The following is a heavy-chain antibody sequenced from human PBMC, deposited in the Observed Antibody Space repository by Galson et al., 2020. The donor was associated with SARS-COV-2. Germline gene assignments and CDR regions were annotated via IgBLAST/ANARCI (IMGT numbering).Heavy chain of an antibody. CDR3: ARTYYYGAGSYSFLDF. V-gene: IGHV1-2*02. CDR2: IDPSSGDT. CDR1: GYTFIGYY. J-gene: IGHJ4*02. Sequence: ASVMVSCKASGYTFIGYYLHWVRQAPGQGLEWMGWIDPSSGDTHFAPKFQGRVTMTRDTAVNRAYMEVSRLRSDDTAVYYCARTYYYGAGSYSFLDFWGQGTLVTVSS. D-gene: IGHD3-10*01.